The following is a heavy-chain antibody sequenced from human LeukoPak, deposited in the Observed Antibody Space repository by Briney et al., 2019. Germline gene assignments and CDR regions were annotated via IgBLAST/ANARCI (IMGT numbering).Heavy chain of an antibody. CDR2: IYHSGGT. CDR3: AREMRGSASATY. J-gene: IGHJ4*02. Sequence: SETLSLTCSVSHYSISNNYYWGWIRQSPGKGLEWIGSIYHSGGTYYNPSLRSRVTISMDTSKNQFSLKLRFVTAADTAVYYCAREMRGSASATYWGQGMLVTVSS. CDR1: HYSISNNYY. V-gene: IGHV4-38-2*02. D-gene: IGHD6-6*01.